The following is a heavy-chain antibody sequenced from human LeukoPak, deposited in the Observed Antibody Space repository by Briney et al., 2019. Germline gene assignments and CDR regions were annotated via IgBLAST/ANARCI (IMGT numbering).Heavy chain of an antibody. CDR3: ARGQYSFDY. CDR1: GGSFSGYY. CDR2: INHSGST. Sequence: SETLSLTCAVYGGSFSGYYWSWIRQPPGKGLEWIGEINHSGSTNYNPSLKSRVTISVDTPKNQFSLKLSSVTAADTAVYYCARGQYSFDYWGQGTLVTVSS. D-gene: IGHD1-26*01. V-gene: IGHV4-34*01. J-gene: IGHJ4*02.